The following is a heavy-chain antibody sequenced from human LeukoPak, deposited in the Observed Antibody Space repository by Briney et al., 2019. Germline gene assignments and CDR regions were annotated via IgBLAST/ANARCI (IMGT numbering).Heavy chain of an antibody. V-gene: IGHV4-59*01. CDR3: ARGDRYNWNDDYFDY. D-gene: IGHD1-20*01. CDR2: IYYSGST. J-gene: IGHJ4*02. CDR1: GGSISSYY. Sequence: SETLSLTCTVSGGSISSYYWSWIRQPPGKGLEWIGYIYYSGSTNYNPSLKSRVTISVDTSKDQFSLKLSSVTAADTAVYYCARGDRYNWNDDYFDYWGQGTLVTVSS.